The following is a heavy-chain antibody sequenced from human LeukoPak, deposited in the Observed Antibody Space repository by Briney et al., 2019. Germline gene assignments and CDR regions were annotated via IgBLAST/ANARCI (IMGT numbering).Heavy chain of an antibody. CDR1: GLIFRSYS. J-gene: IGHJ5*02. CDR3: ARALHYDILTGYYLNWFDP. V-gene: IGHV4-38-2*01. CDR2: MYHSGST. Sequence: GSLRLSCAASGLIFRSYSMSWVRQPPGKGLEWIGGMYHSGSTFYTPSLKSRVSISVDTSKNQFSLKLRSVTAADTAVYYCARALHYDILTGYYLNWFDPWGQGTLVTVSS. D-gene: IGHD3-9*01.